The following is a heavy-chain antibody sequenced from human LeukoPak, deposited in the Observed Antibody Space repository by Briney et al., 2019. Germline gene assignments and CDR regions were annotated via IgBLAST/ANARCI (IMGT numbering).Heavy chain of an antibody. V-gene: IGHV3-53*01. CDR2: IYSGGST. J-gene: IGHJ6*02. CDR1: GFTVSSNY. D-gene: IGHD3-16*01. Sequence: GGSLRLSCAASGFTVSSNYMSWVRQAPGKGLEWVSVIYSGGSTYYSDSVKGRFTISRDNSKNTLYLQMNSLRAEDTAVYYCARDLVRNYYYYGMDVWGQGTTVTVSS. CDR3: ARDLVRNYYYYGMDV.